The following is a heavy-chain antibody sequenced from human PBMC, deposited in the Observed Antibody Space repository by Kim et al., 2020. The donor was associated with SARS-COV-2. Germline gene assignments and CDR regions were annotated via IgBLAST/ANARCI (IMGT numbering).Heavy chain of an antibody. D-gene: IGHD2-8*01. Sequence: SETLSLTCAVSGGSISSGGYSWSWIRQPPGKGLEWIGYIYHSGSTYYNPSLKSRVTISVDRSKNQFSLKLSSVTAADTAVYYCARGRVEGYCTNGVCSPFDYWGQGTLVTVSS. J-gene: IGHJ4*02. V-gene: IGHV4-30-2*01. CDR3: ARGRVEGYCTNGVCSPFDY. CDR1: GGSISSGGYS. CDR2: IYHSGST.